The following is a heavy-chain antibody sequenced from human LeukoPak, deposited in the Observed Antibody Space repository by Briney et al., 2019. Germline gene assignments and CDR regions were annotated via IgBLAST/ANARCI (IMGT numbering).Heavy chain of an antibody. V-gene: IGHV3-11*01. J-gene: IGHJ6*02. D-gene: IGHD1-26*01. CDR3: ARGRSRVILGATKVYYGMDV. CDR1: GFTFSDYY. CDR2: ISSSGSTI. Sequence: GGSLRLSCAASGFTFSDYYMSWIRQAPGKGLEWVSYISSSGSTIYYADSVKGRFTISRDNAKNSLYLQMNSLRAEDTAVYYCARGRSRVILGATKVYYGMDVWGQGTTVTVSS.